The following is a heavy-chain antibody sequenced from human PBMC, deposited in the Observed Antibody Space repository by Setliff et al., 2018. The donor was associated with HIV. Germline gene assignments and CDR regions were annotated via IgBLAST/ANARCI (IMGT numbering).Heavy chain of an antibody. CDR3: ARAAYYDILTGYFFDY. CDR2: ISAGGGST. D-gene: IGHD3-9*01. CDR1: GFTFSTYA. V-gene: IGHV3-23*01. Sequence: GGSLRLSCAVSGFTFSTYAMSWVRQAPGKGLEWVSTISAGGGSTYYADSVKARFTISRDNSRNTLYLQMNSLRAEDTAVYYCARAAYYDILTGYFFDYWGQGTLVTVSS. J-gene: IGHJ4*02.